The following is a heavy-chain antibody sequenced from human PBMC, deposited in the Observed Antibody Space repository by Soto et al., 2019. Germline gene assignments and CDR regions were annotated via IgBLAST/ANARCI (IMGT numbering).Heavy chain of an antibody. CDR2: ISFDGGSQ. CDR3: AKDSSVTAAGSGWWFGP. Sequence: PGGALRLSCAASGFDFNSYGLHWVRQAPGKGLEWVAAISFDGGSQYYADSVKGRFTISRDKSNSTLYLQMNSLGAEDTATYFCAKDSSVTAAGSGWWFGPWGQGTLVTVCS. CDR1: GFDFNSYG. V-gene: IGHV3-30*18. J-gene: IGHJ5*02. D-gene: IGHD6-13*01.